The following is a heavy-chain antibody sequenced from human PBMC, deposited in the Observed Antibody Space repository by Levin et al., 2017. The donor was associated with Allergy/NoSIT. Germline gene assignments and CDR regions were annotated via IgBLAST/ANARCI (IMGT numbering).Heavy chain of an antibody. CDR1: GFTFSSYW. CDR2: IKQDGSEK. J-gene: IGHJ6*02. CDR3: AREEGLPRIQLWSPQDYYYYGMDV. Sequence: GGSLRLSCAASGFTFSSYWMSWVRQAPGKGLEWVANIKQDGSEKYYVDSVKGRFTISRDNAKNSLYLQMNSLRAEDTAVYYCAREEGLPRIQLWSPQDYYYYGMDVWGQGTTVTVSS. D-gene: IGHD5-18*01. V-gene: IGHV3-7*01.